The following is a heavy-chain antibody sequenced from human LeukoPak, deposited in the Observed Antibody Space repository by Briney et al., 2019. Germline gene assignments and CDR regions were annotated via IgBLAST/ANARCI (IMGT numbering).Heavy chain of an antibody. Sequence: SETLSLTCTVSGGSISSYYRSWIRQPPGKGLEWIGYIYYSGSTYYNPSLKSRVTISVDTSKNQFSLKVSSVTAADTAVYYCARDRDHSNGYYFGYWGQGALVTVSS. V-gene: IGHV4-59*01. J-gene: IGHJ4*02. D-gene: IGHD4-11*01. CDR2: IYYSGST. CDR1: GGSISSYY. CDR3: ARDRDHSNGYYFGY.